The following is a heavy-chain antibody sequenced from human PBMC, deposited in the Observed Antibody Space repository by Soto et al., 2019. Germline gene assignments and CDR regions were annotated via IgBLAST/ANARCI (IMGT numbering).Heavy chain of an antibody. CDR3: ARHLYDTRPNYMYFDF. Sequence: SETLSLTCAVSGVSISSGNWWTWVRQSPQRGLEYIGEIFHDGTANYYPSFERRVAISVDTSKNQFSLKLTSVTAADTAISFCARHLYDTRPNYMYFDFWDQVTLVTVSS. CDR1: GVSISSGNW. D-gene: IGHD6-6*01. V-gene: IGHV4-4*02. J-gene: IGHJ4*02. CDR2: IFHDGTA.